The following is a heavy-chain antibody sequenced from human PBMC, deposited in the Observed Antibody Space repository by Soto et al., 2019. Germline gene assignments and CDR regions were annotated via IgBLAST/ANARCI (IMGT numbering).Heavy chain of an antibody. V-gene: IGHV3-30-3*01. J-gene: IGHJ4*02. Sequence: GGSLRLSCAPSGFTFSSYAMHWVRQAPGKGLEWVAVISYDGSNKYYADSVKGRFTISRDNSKSTLYLQMNSLRAEDTAVYYCARIKFWGQGALVTVSS. CDR1: GFTFSSYA. CDR2: ISYDGSNK. CDR3: ARIKF.